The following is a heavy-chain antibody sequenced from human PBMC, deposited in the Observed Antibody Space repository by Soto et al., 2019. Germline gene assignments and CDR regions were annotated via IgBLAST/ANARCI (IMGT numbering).Heavy chain of an antibody. CDR2: IYPGDSDT. J-gene: IGHJ6*02. CDR1: GYSFTSYW. Sequence: GESLKISCKGSGYSFTSYWIGWVRQMPGKGLEWMGIIYPGDSDTRYSPSFQGQVTISADKSISTAYLQWSSLKASDTAMYYCARQATYYYDSSGYGYYYYYGMDVWGQGTTVTVS. V-gene: IGHV5-51*01. D-gene: IGHD3-22*01. CDR3: ARQATYYYDSSGYGYYYYYGMDV.